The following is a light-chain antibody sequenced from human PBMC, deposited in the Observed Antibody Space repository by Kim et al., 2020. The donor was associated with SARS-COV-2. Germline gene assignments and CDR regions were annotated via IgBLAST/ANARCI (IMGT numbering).Light chain of an antibody. J-gene: IGLJ3*02. CDR1: SGHSSYA. Sequence: ASVKLTCALSSGHSSYAIAWHQQQPDKGPRYLMKLNSDGSHNKGDGIPDRFSGSSSGAERYLTISSLQSEDEADYYCQTWGTAIRVFGGGTQLTVL. V-gene: IGLV4-69*01. CDR2: LNSDGSH. CDR3: QTWGTAIRV.